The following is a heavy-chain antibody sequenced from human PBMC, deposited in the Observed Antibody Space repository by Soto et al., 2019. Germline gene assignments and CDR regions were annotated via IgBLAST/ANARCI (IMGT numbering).Heavy chain of an antibody. CDR2: ISSSSSTI. CDR1: GFTFSSYS. J-gene: IGHJ6*02. V-gene: IGHV3-48*02. CDR3: ATDLEWLHRYYYYGMDV. Sequence: PGGSLRLSCAASGFTFSSYSMNWVRQAPGKWLEWVSYISSSSSTIYYADSVKGRFTISRDNAKNSLYLQMNSLRDEDTAVYYCATDLEWLHRYYYYGMDVWGQGXTVTVYS. D-gene: IGHD3-3*01.